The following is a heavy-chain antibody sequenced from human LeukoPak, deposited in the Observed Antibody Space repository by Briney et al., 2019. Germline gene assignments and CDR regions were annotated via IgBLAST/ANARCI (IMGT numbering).Heavy chain of an antibody. J-gene: IGHJ4*02. Sequence: PSETLSLTCIVSGGSISSTAYYWGWIRQPPGKRLEWIGSIYYSGSTYYNPSLKSRVTISVDTSKNQFSLKLSSVTAADTAVYYCARRTGGASFDYWGQGTLVTVSS. D-gene: IGHD1-1*01. V-gene: IGHV4-39*01. CDR3: ARRTGGASFDY. CDR2: IYYSGST. CDR1: GGSISSTAYY.